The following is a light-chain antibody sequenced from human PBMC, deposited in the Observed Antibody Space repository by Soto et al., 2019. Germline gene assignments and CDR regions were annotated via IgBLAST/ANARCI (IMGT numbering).Light chain of an antibody. V-gene: IGKV3-20*01. CDR1: QSITSNF. J-gene: IGKJ2*01. Sequence: EIVLTQSPGTLSLSPGERATLSCRASQSITSNFLAWYQQKPGQATRLLIYGASTSASAVPDRVSGSGSGTDFILSVTRLEPDDFAVYYCQQYGRSPLMLTFGQGTKL. CDR3: QQYGRSPLMLT. CDR2: GAS.